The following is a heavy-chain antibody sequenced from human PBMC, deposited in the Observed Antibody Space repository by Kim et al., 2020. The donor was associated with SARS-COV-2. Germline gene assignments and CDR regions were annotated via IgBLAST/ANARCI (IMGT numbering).Heavy chain of an antibody. CDR2: ISSSSAYI. CDR3: AMYVLEGVNSCLHG. CDR1: GFTFSGDS. Sequence: GGSLRLSCAASGFTFSGDSMIWVRQAPGKGLEWVSSISSSSAYIFYADSVRGRFTIARDNAKNSLYLQMNSLRAEDTAVYYCAMYVLEGVNSCLHGWGQRTLDTVSS. V-gene: IGHV3-21*01. J-gene: IGHJ4*02. D-gene: IGHD2-2*01.